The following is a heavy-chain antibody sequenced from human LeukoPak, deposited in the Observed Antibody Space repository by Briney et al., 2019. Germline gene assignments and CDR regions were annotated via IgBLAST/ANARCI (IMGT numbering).Heavy chain of an antibody. CDR3: AKDRVFVGYDSSGSIDY. J-gene: IGHJ4*02. CDR1: GFTFSSYA. V-gene: IGHV3-23*01. D-gene: IGHD3-22*01. Sequence: GGSLRLSCAASGFTFSSYAMSWVRQAPGKGLEWVSAISGSGGSTYYVDSVKGRFTISRDNSKNTLYLQMNSLRAEDTSVYYCAKDRVFVGYDSSGSIDYWGQGTLVTVSS. CDR2: ISGSGGST.